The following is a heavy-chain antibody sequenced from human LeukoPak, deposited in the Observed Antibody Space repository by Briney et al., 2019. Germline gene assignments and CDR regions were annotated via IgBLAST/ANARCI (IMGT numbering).Heavy chain of an antibody. J-gene: IGHJ3*01. V-gene: IGHV1-24*01. CDR3: ATILLSKKRYYDFWTSAFDF. D-gene: IGHD3-3*01. CDR2: FDPEDVDT. Sequence: ASVTVSCKVSEYTLTGLSVHWVRLAPGKGLEWMGGFDPEDVDTIYAQKFEGRVTMTEDTSTDTAYLELSSLRSEDTAVYYCATILLSKKRYYDFWTSAFDFWGQGALVTVSS. CDR1: EYTLTGLS.